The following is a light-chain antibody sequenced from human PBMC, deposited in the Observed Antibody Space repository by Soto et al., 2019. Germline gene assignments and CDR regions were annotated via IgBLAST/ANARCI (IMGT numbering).Light chain of an antibody. J-gene: IGKJ3*01. V-gene: IGKV3-15*01. CDR2: GAS. CDR1: QSVSSN. CDR3: QQYNNGPPLT. Sequence: EIVMTQSPATLSVSPGERATLSCRASQSVSSNLAWYQQKPGQAPRLLIYGASTRATGIPARFSGSGSGTEFILPIISRQSADFVVYYCQQYNNGPPLTFGPGTKVDIK.